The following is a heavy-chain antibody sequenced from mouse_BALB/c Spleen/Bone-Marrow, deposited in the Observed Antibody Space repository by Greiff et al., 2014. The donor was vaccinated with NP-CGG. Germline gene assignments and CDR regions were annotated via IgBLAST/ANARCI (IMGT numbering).Heavy chain of an antibody. J-gene: IGHJ2*01. V-gene: IGHV1-54*01. CDR1: GYAFTDYL. CDR2: INPGSGSN. D-gene: IGHD2-3*01. Sequence: QVQLQQSGAELVRPGTSVKVSCKASGYAFTDYLMEWLKQRPGQGLEWIGVINPGSGSNNYNEKFKDKATLTADKSSSTAYMQLSSLTFDDSAVYFCAGYDGYFDYWGQGTILTVSS. CDR3: AGYDGYFDY.